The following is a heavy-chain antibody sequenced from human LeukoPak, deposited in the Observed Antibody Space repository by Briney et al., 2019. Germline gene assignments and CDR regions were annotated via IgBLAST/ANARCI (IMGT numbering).Heavy chain of an antibody. CDR1: GDSISGSNYH. Sequence: PSETLSLTCTVSGDSISGSNYHWGWIRRPPGKGLEWLGTVHHTGRAFYNPSLRGRTTVSVDTSKNEFSLKLTSVTAADTAVYYCAREPDAWGQGILVIVSS. CDR3: AREPDA. V-gene: IGHV4-39*07. J-gene: IGHJ5*02. CDR2: VHHTGRA.